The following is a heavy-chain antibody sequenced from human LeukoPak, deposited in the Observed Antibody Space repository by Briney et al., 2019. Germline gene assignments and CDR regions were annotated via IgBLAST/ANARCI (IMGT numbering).Heavy chain of an antibody. J-gene: IGHJ3*02. CDR2: ISSSGSTI. D-gene: IGHD6-13*01. CDR3: AKDSDVGYGSSWPFAFDI. V-gene: IGHV3-11*01. Sequence: KSGGSLRLSCAASGFTFSDYYMSWIRQAPGKGPEWASYISSSGSTIYYADSVKGRFTISRDNAKNSLYLQMNSLRAEDTALYYCAKDSDVGYGSSWPFAFDIWGQGTMVTVSS. CDR1: GFTFSDYY.